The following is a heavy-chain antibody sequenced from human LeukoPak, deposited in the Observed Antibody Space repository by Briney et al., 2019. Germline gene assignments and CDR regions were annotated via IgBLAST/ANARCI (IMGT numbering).Heavy chain of an antibody. J-gene: IGHJ5*02. V-gene: IGHV4-59*01. D-gene: IGHD6-13*01. CDR2: IYYSGST. CDR1: GGSISSYY. CDR3: ARDRDSSSWYGSGFDP. Sequence: SETLSLTCTVSGGSISSYYWSWIRQPPEKGLEWIGYIYYSGSTNYNPSLKSRVTISVDTSKNQFSLKLSSVTAADTAVYYCARDRDSSSWYGSGFDPWGQGTLVTVSS.